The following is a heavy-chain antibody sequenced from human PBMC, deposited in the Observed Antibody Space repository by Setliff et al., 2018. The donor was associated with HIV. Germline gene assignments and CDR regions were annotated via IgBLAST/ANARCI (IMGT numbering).Heavy chain of an antibody. V-gene: IGHV4-4*09. CDR2: IYTSRGT. J-gene: IGHJ4*02. CDR1: GGSISSYY. Sequence: SETLSLTCTVSGGSISSYYWSWIRQTPGKGLEWIGYIYTSRGTNYNHSLRTRVIISVDTSNQFSLKLSSVTAADAAVYYCARSPSYRSSWEYYFDYWGQGILVTVSS. D-gene: IGHD6-13*01. CDR3: ARSPSYRSSWEYYFDY.